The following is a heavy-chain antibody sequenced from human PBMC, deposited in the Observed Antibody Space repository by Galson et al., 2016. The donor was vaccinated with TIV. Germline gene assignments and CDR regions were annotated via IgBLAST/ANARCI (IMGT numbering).Heavy chain of an antibody. CDR1: GFTFDSYT. D-gene: IGHD5-12*01. J-gene: IGHJ4*02. Sequence: SLRLSCAASGFTFDSYTFHWVRQTPGKGLEWVANINQDGSEKHYVDSVKGRFTISRDNAKNSLYLQMNSLRVEDTAVYFCARALGYAEDIWGQGTLVTVSS. V-gene: IGHV3-7*01. CDR2: INQDGSEK. CDR3: ARALGYAEDI.